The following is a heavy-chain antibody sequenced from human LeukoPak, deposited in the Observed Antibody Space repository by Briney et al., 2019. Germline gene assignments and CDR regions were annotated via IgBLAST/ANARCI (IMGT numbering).Heavy chain of an antibody. CDR1: GYSFTSYW. Sequence: GESLKISCKGSGYSFTSYWISWVRQMPGKGLEWMGIIYPGDSDTRYSPSFQGQVTISADKSISTAYLQWSSLKASDTAMYYCARYCSGGSCYLPYFDYWGQGTLVTVSS. D-gene: IGHD2-15*01. J-gene: IGHJ4*02. V-gene: IGHV5-51*01. CDR3: ARYCSGGSCYLPYFDY. CDR2: IYPGDSDT.